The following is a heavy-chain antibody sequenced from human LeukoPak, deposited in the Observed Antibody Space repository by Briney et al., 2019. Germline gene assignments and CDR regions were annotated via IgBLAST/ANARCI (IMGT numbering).Heavy chain of an antibody. Sequence: SQALSLTCTVSGGSISSGGYYWRWIRQHPGKGLEWIGYIYHSGSTYYNPSLKSRVTISVDTSKNQFSLKLSSVTAADTAVYYCARWGIVGATDRFDYWGQGTLVTVSS. D-gene: IGHD1-26*01. V-gene: IGHV4-31*03. CDR3: ARWGIVGATDRFDY. CDR2: IYHSGST. J-gene: IGHJ4*02. CDR1: GGSISSGGYY.